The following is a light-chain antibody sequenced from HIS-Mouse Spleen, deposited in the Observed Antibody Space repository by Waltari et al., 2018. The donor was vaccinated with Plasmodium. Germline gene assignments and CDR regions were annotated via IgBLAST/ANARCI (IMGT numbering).Light chain of an antibody. J-gene: IGLJ2*01. CDR2: QDS. CDR1: KLGDKY. Sequence: SYELTQPPSVSVSPGQTASITCSGDKLGDKYACWYQQKPGQSPVLVIYQDSKRPSGVPGAFSGSKFGNTGTLALCRTQGMGEAEQYCQAWDSSTVVFGGGTKLTVL. CDR3: QAWDSSTVV. V-gene: IGLV3-1*01.